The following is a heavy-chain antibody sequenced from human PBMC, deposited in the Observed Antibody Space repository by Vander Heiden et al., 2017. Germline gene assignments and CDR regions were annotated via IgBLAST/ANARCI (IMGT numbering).Heavy chain of an antibody. D-gene: IGHD1-26*01. J-gene: IGHJ4*02. CDR3: AKADPPVGY. V-gene: IGHV3-23*01. Sequence: EVQLLESGGGLVQPGASLSSSCAASGFSFSSYAMSWVRQAPGKGLEWVSASSGSGGSTYYADSVKGRFTISRDKSKNTLYLQMNSLRAEDTAVYYCAKADPPVGYWGQGTLVTVSS. CDR1: GFSFSSYA. CDR2: SSGSGGST.